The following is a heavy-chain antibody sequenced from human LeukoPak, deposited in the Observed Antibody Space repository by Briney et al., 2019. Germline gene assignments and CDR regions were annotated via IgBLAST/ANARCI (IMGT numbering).Heavy chain of an antibody. CDR1: GFSISNDW. Sequence: GGALRLSCAASGFSISNDWMSWVRQAPGKGLEWVARVKSRSAGETTDYAAPVKGRFTISRDDSKNTLYLQMNSLKTEDTAVYYCTLIQGWGSGSYYRDFWGQGTLVTVSS. J-gene: IGHJ4*02. CDR2: VKSRSAGETT. D-gene: IGHD3-10*01. CDR3: TLIQGWGSGSYYRDF. V-gene: IGHV3-15*01.